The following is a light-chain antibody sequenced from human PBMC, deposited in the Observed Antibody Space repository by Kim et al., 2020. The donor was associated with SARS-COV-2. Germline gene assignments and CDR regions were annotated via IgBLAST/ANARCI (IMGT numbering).Light chain of an antibody. CDR1: NIGSKN. V-gene: IGLV3-9*01. Sequence: VALGQTARITCGGTNIGSKNVHWYQQKPGQAPVLVIYRDSNRPSGIPERFSGSNSGNTATLTISRAQAGDEADYYCQVWDSSTGKVFGGGTQLTVL. J-gene: IGLJ2*01. CDR3: QVWDSSTGKV. CDR2: RDS.